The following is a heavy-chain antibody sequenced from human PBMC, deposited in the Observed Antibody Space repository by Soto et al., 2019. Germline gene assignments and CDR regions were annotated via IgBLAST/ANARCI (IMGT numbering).Heavy chain of an antibody. CDR1: VYTFTSYA. V-gene: IGHV1-3*01. CDR2: SNAGNGNT. CDR3: ARHRSSSIGYGANGSKFPNSWFDT. Sequence: QVQLVQSGAEVKKPGASVKVSCKASVYTFTSYAMHWVRQAPGHRLEWMGWSNAGNGNTKYSQKFQGRVTITRDTSASTDYMELSILRSEDTAGYSCARHRSSSIGYGANGSKFPNSWFDTLGQETMVTFPS. J-gene: IGHJ5*02. D-gene: IGHD6-13*01.